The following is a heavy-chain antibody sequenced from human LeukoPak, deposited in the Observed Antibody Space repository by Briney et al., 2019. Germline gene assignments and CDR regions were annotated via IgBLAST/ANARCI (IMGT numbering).Heavy chain of an antibody. CDR3: ARDSGGIDY. V-gene: IGHV4-59*01. J-gene: IGHJ4*02. CDR2: ISYSGST. D-gene: IGHD6-25*01. CDR1: GGSISSYY. Sequence: SETLSLTCTVSGGSISSYYWSWIRQPPGKGLEWIGYISYSGSTNYNPSLKSRVTISVDTSKNQFSLKLSSVTAADTAVYYCARDSGGIDYWGQGTLVTVSS.